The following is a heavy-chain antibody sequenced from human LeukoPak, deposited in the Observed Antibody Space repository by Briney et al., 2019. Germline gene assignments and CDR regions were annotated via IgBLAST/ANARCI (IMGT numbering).Heavy chain of an antibody. V-gene: IGHV3-53*04. Sequence: GGSLRLSCAASGFTFSSNYMSWVRQAPGKGLEWVSVIYSGGSTYYADSVKGRFTISRHNSKNTLYLQMNSLRAEDTAVYYCARENYYDSSGYFFDPWGQGTLVTVSS. J-gene: IGHJ5*02. D-gene: IGHD3-22*01. CDR1: GFTFSSNY. CDR3: ARENYYDSSGYFFDP. CDR2: IYSGGST.